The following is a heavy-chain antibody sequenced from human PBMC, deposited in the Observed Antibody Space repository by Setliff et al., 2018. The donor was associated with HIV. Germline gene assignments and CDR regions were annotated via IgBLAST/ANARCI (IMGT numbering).Heavy chain of an antibody. J-gene: IGHJ6*02. Sequence: GASVKVSCKPSGYTFTSYGLSWVRQAPGHGLEWMGWISPNFGHTKYAQKFLDRVTMTVDTATSRVYMELRSLRSDDTAVYFCARLGSGWSDSYYYAMDIWGQGTTVTVSS. CDR3: ARLGSGWSDSYYYAMDI. D-gene: IGHD6-19*01. V-gene: IGHV1-18*01. CDR2: ISPNFGHT. CDR1: GYTFTSYG.